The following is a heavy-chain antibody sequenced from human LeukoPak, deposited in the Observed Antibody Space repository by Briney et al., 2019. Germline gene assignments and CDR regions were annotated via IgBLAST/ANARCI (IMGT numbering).Heavy chain of an antibody. CDR2: FLYSGST. D-gene: IGHD6-13*01. Sequence: SETLSLTCAVYGGSFSGYYWGWIRQPPGKGLEWIGNFLYSGSTYYNPSLKSRLTISVDTSKNQFSLKLSSVTAADTAVYYCAREAAAAGNWFDPWGQGTLVTVSS. CDR3: AREAAAAGNWFDP. J-gene: IGHJ5*02. CDR1: GGSFSGYY. V-gene: IGHV4-34*12.